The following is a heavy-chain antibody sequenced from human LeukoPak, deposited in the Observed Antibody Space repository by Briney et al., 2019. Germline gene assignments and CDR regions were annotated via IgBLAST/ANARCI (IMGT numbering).Heavy chain of an antibody. CDR1: GFTFSNHY. V-gene: IGHV3-72*01. CDR2: VRSKANSYTT. CDR3: ASHKDRTGYYFDY. Sequence: GGSLRLSCAASGFTFSNHYMDWVRQAPGQGLEGVVRVRSKANSYTTEYAESVKGRFTISRDDSKNSLYRQMDSLKTEDSDVYYCASHKDRTGYYFDYWGQGALVTVSS. D-gene: IGHD3/OR15-3a*01. J-gene: IGHJ4*02.